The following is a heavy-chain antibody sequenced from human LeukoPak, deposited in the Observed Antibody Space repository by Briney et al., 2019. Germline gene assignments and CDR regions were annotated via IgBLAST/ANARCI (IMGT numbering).Heavy chain of an antibody. D-gene: IGHD3-9*01. CDR2: IYHSGST. V-gene: IGHV4-38-2*02. CDR3: ASDDILTGFDY. CDR1: GYPISSGYY. Sequence: SETLSLTCTVSGYPISSGYYWGWIRQPPGKGLEWIGSIYHSGSTYYNPSLKSRDTISVDTSKNQFSLKLSSVTAADTAVYYCASDDILTGFDYWGQGTLVTVSS. J-gene: IGHJ4*02.